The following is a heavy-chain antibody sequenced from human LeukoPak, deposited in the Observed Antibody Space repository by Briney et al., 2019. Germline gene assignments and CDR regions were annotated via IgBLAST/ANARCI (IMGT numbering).Heavy chain of an antibody. J-gene: IGHJ4*02. V-gene: IGHV1-18*01. Sequence: GASVKVSFKASGYTFTSYGISWVRQAPGQGLEWMGWISAYNGNTKYAQRLQGRVTMTTDTSTTTAYVELRSLRSDDTAVYYCARDLLQYFDWLTMAGYWGQGTLVTVSS. CDR2: ISAYNGNT. CDR3: ARDLLQYFDWLTMAGY. D-gene: IGHD3-9*01. CDR1: GYTFTSYG.